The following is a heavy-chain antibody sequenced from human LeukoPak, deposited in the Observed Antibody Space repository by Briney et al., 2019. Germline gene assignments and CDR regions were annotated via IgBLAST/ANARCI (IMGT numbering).Heavy chain of an antibody. J-gene: IGHJ4*02. D-gene: IGHD1-26*01. CDR2: ISSSSSYI. CDR1: GFTFSSYS. V-gene: IGHV3-21*01. CDR3: ARDLQVGALYYFDY. Sequence: GGSLRLSCAASGFTFSSYSMNWVRQAPGKGLEWVSSISSSSSYIYYADSVKGRFTISRDNAKNSLYLQMNSLRAEDTAVYYCARDLQVGALYYFDYWGQGTLVTVSS.